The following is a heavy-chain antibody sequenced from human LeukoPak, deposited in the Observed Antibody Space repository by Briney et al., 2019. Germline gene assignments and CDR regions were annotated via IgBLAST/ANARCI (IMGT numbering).Heavy chain of an antibody. V-gene: IGHV4-4*07. J-gene: IGHJ4*02. CDR2: IYTSGST. CDR3: ARMGQDSSGFYRVFDY. CDR1: GGSISGYY. Sequence: PSETLSLTCTFSGGSISGYYWSWIRQPAGKELEWIGRIYTSGSTEYNPSLKSRVTMSVDTSKNHLSLKLNSVTAADTALYYCARMGQDSSGFYRVFDYWGQGTLVTVSS. D-gene: IGHD3-22*01.